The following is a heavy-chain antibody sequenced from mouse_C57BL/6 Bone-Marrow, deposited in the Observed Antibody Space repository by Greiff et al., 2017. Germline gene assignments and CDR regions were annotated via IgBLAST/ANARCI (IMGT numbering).Heavy chain of an antibody. CDR1: GFTFSSYA. CDR2: ISDGGSYT. CDR3: VLYDYDGPSFAY. J-gene: IGHJ3*01. Sequence: EVNVVESGGGLVKPGGSLKLSCAASGFTFSSYAMSWVRQTPEKRLEWVATISDGGSYTYYPDNVKGRFTISRDNAKNNLYLQMSHLKSEDTAMYYCVLYDYDGPSFAYWGQGTLVTVSA. V-gene: IGHV5-4*03. D-gene: IGHD2-4*01.